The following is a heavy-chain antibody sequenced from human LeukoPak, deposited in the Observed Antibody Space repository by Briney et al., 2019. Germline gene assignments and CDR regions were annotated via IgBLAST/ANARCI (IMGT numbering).Heavy chain of an antibody. CDR3: ARDGAVAGTPLDY. V-gene: IGHV4-4*07. Sequence: SETLSPTCTVSGGSISSYYWSWIRKPAGKGLEWIGRIYTSGSTNYNPSLKSRVTMSVDTSKNQFSLKLSSVAAADTAVYYCARDGAVAGTPLDYWGQGTLVTVSS. CDR2: IYTSGST. CDR1: GGSISSYY. D-gene: IGHD6-19*01. J-gene: IGHJ4*02.